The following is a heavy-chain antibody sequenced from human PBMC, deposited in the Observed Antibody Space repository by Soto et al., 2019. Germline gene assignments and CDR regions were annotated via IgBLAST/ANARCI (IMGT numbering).Heavy chain of an antibody. CDR2: INHSGST. CDR1: CGSFSGYY. Sequence: SETLSLTCAVYCGSFSGYYWSWIRQPPGKGLEWIGEINHSGSTNYNPSLKSRVTISVDTSKNQFSLKLSSVTAADTAVYYCVVAAADYYYYGMDVWGQGTTVTVSS. CDR3: VVAAADYYYYGMDV. D-gene: IGHD6-13*01. J-gene: IGHJ6*02. V-gene: IGHV4-34*01.